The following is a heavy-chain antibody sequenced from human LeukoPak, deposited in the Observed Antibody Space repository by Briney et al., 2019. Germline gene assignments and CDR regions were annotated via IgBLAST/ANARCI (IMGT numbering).Heavy chain of an antibody. CDR2: ISHSGHA. D-gene: IGHD2-21*01. V-gene: IGHV4-38-2*02. J-gene: IGHJ4*02. CDR3: ARDLGSGGDSDY. Sequence: SETLSLTCIVSGYSINSGYHSGWIRQPPGKGLEWIGSISHSGHANYNPSLKSRVTISVGTSKNQFSLKLSSVTATDTAVYYCARDLGSGGDSDYWGQGTLVTVSS. CDR1: GYSINSGYH.